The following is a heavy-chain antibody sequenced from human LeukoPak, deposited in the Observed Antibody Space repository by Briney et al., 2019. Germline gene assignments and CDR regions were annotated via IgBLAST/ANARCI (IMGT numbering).Heavy chain of an antibody. Sequence: RGSLRLSCAASGFTFSNAWMSWVRQAPGKGLEWVGRIKSKTDGGTTDYAAPVKGRFTISRGDSKNTLYLQMNSLKTEDTAVYYCTIRAPSDAFDIWGQGTMVTVSS. CDR3: TIRAPSDAFDI. CDR1: GFTFSNAW. CDR2: IKSKTDGGTT. D-gene: IGHD1-26*01. V-gene: IGHV3-15*01. J-gene: IGHJ3*02.